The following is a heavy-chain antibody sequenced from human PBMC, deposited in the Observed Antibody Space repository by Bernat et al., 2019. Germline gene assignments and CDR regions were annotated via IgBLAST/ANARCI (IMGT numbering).Heavy chain of an antibody. D-gene: IGHD3-16*01. CDR2: VSGSGGST. V-gene: IGHV3-23*01. J-gene: IGHJ6*02. CDR1: GFTFSSYA. Sequence: EVQLLESGGGLVQPGGSLRLSCAASGFTFSSYAMSWVRQAPGKGLEWVSGVSGSGGSTFYADSVKGRFTISRDNSKNTLYLQMDSLRAEDTAVYYCARVRMAFYYYYGMDVWGQGTTVTVSS. CDR3: ARVRMAFYYYYGMDV.